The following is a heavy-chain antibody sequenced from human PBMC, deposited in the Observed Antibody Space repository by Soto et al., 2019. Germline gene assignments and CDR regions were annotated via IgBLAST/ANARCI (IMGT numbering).Heavy chain of an antibody. Sequence: ASVKVSCKASGYTFTSYGISWVRQAPGQGLERMGWISAYNGNTNYAQKLQGRVTMTTDTSTSTAYMELRSLRSDDTVVYYCARVRDSSGYALVFVVDYSGQGTLVTVSS. CDR3: ARVRDSSGYALVFVVDY. J-gene: IGHJ4*02. CDR2: ISAYNGNT. V-gene: IGHV1-18*01. CDR1: GYTFTSYG. D-gene: IGHD3-22*01.